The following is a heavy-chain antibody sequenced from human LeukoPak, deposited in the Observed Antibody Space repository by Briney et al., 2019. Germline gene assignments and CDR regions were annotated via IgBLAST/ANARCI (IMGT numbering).Heavy chain of an antibody. V-gene: IGHV3-23*01. CDR2: ISGSGGGT. CDR1: GFTFSSYA. D-gene: IGHD3-3*01. Sequence: GGSLRLSCAASGFTFSSYAMSWVRQAPGKGLEWVSAISGSGGGTYYADSVKGRFTISRDNSKNTLYLQMNSLRAEDTAVYYCTKDGRFLEWLPPYFDYWGQGTLVTVSS. CDR3: TKDGRFLEWLPPYFDY. J-gene: IGHJ4*02.